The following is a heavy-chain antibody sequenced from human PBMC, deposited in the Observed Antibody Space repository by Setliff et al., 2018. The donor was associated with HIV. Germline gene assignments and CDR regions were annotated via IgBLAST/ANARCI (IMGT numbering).Heavy chain of an antibody. CDR1: GGTFSSYA. D-gene: IGHD3-22*01. CDR3: ARDYYDSSGYIFFPGLPDY. J-gene: IGHJ4*02. V-gene: IGHV1-46*01. CDR2: IKPSGGST. Sequence: ASVKVSCKGSGGTFSSYAISWVRQAPGQGLEWMGIIKPSGGSTNYARKFQGRVTMTRDTSTSTVYMELSSLRSEDTAVYYCARDYYDSSGYIFFPGLPDYWGQGTLVTVSS.